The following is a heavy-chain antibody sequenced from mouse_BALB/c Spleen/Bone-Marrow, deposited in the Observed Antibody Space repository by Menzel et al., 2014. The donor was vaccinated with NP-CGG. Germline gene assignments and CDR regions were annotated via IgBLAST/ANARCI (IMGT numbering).Heavy chain of an antibody. CDR3: VRDSDYGYYSMDY. CDR1: GFTFNTYG. Sequence: EVMLVEVGGGVVQPKGSLKLSCAASGFTFNTYGMHWVCQAPGKGLEWIARIRSKSNDYATYYADSVKDRFIISRDDSQSMLYLQMNNLKTEDTAMYYCVRDSDYGYYSMDYWGQGTSVTVSS. D-gene: IGHD2-4*01. J-gene: IGHJ4*01. V-gene: IGHV10-3*03. CDR2: IRSKSNDYAT.